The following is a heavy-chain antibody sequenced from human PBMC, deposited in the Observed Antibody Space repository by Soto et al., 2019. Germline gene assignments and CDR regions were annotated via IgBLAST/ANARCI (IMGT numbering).Heavy chain of an antibody. D-gene: IGHD5-12*01. Sequence: EVQLVESGGGLIQPGGSLRLSCAASGFTVSSNYMSWVRQAPGKGLEWVSVIYSGGSTYYADSVKGRFTISRDNSTNXLXLQMNSLRAEDTAVYYCASGNRGYDWGGYYYYGMDVWGQGTTVTVSS. J-gene: IGHJ6*02. CDR2: IYSGGST. CDR3: ASGNRGYDWGGYYYYGMDV. CDR1: GFTVSSNY. V-gene: IGHV3-53*01.